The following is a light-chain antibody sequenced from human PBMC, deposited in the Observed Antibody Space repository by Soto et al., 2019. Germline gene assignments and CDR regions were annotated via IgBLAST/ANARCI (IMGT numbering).Light chain of an antibody. V-gene: IGLV2-11*01. CDR3: CSYSGRYISV. CDR1: SSDVGGFSY. J-gene: IGLJ1*01. CDR2: DVS. Sequence: QSALTQPRSVSGSPGQSVTISCTGTSSDVGGFSYVSWYQQYPGKAPKLILYDVSQRPSGVPDRFSGSKSGNTASLTISGLLAEDEAVFSCCSYSGRYISVFGTGTKVTVL.